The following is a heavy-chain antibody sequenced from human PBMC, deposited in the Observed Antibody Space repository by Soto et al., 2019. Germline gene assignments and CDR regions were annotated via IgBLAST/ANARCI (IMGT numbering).Heavy chain of an antibody. V-gene: IGHV3-11*01. CDR1: GFTFSDYY. D-gene: IGHD3-16*01. CDR3: ARDRGRVVMRGWFDP. CDR2: ISSSGSTL. J-gene: IGHJ5*02. Sequence: QVQLVESGGGLVKPGGSLRLSCAASGFTFSDYYMSWIRQAPGKGLEWVSYISSSGSTLYYADSVKGRFTISRDNAKKSRYLQMNSLRAEDAAVYYCARDRGRVVMRGWFDPWGQGTLVIVSS.